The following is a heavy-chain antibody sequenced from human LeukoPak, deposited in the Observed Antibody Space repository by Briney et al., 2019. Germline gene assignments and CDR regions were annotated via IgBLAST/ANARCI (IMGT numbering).Heavy chain of an antibody. CDR2: ISYDERNK. CDR3: AADGAY. Sequence: PGGSLRLSCAASGFTFSTYAMHWVRQAQGKGLEWVAVISYDERNKYYADSVKGRSTISRDNSKNTLYLQMNSLRVEDTAVYYCAADGAYWGQGTLVTVSS. V-gene: IGHV3-30*04. CDR1: GFTFSTYA. J-gene: IGHJ4*02.